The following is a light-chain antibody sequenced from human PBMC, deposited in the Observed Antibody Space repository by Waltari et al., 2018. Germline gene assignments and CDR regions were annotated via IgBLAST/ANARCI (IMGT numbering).Light chain of an antibody. V-gene: IGLV3-21*04. CDR3: QVWDDTTNSGV. CDR1: NIESKS. J-gene: IGLJ3*02. Sequence: YVLTQPPSVSVAPGKPATVTCGGENIESKSVNWYQQKPGQAPVLVLFYDTDRPSGGPDRFSGSNSGNTATLTISWVEAGDEADYHCQVWDDTTNSGVFGGGTRLTVL. CDR2: YDT.